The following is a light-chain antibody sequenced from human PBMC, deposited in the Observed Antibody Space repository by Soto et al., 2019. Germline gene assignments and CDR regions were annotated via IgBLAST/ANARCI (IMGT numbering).Light chain of an antibody. CDR1: SSDVGGYNY. CDR3: SSYTSSSTLDVV. V-gene: IGLV2-14*01. Sequence: QSVLTQPASVSGSPGQSITISCTGTSSDVGGYNYVSWYQQHPGKAPKLMIYDVSNRPSGVSNRFSGPKSGNTASLSISGLQAEDEADYYCSSYTSSSTLDVVFGGGTKLTVL. CDR2: DVS. J-gene: IGLJ2*01.